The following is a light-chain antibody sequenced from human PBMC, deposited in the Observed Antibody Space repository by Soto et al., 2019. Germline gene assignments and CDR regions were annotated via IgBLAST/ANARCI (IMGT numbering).Light chain of an antibody. CDR3: QQSDSSPT. V-gene: IGKV1-5*01. Sequence: DIQMTQSPSTLSASVGDRVTITCRASQSISSWLAWYRQKPGKAPKLLIYDASSLESGVPSRFSGSGSGTEFTLTISSLQPDDFATYYCQQSDSSPTFGQGTKVEIK. J-gene: IGKJ2*01. CDR1: QSISSW. CDR2: DAS.